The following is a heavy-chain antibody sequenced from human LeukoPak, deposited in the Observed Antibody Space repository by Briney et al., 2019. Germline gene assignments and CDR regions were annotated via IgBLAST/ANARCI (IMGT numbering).Heavy chain of an antibody. CDR1: GFTFGDYA. Sequence: GGSLRLSCTASGFTFGDYAMSWVRQAPGKGLEWVSSIFPSGGEIHYADSVKGRFTISRDNAKNSLYLQMNSLRAEDTAVYYCARGWFDPWGQGTLVTVSS. J-gene: IGHJ5*02. V-gene: IGHV3-21*01. CDR3: ARGWFDP. CDR2: IFPSGGEI.